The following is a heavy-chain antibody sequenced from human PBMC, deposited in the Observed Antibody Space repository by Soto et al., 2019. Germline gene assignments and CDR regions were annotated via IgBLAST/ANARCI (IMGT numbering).Heavy chain of an antibody. CDR3: AREPLRLRGYCSSTSCPGWFDP. J-gene: IGHJ5*02. V-gene: IGHV4-4*02. CDR1: GGSISSSNW. Sequence: QVQLQESGPGLVKPSGTLSLTCAVSGGSISSSNWWSWVRQPPGKGLEWIGEIYHSGSTNYNPSLKSRVTISVDKSKNQFSLKLSSVTAADTAVYYCAREPLRLRGYCSSTSCPGWFDPWGQGTLVTVSS. D-gene: IGHD2-2*01. CDR2: IYHSGST.